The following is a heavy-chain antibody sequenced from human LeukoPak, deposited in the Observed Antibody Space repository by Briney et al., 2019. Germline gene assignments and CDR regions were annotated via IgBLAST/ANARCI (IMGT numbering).Heavy chain of an antibody. CDR2: MYYSGNT. CDR3: ARTLGWASSRYPFDG. CDR1: GGSISSSNYY. D-gene: IGHD3-16*02. J-gene: IGHJ4*02. V-gene: IGHV4-39*01. Sequence: SETLSLTCTVSGGSISSSNYYWGWIRQPPGKGLEWRGSMYYSGNTDYNPSLKSRVTVSVDTSKNQFSLKVNSVTAADTAVYYCARTLGWASSRYPFDGWGQGTLVTVSS.